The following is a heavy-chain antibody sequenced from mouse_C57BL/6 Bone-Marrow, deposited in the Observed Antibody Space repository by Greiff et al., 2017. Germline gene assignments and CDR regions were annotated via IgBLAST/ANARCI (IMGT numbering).Heavy chain of an antibody. J-gene: IGHJ1*03. CDR2: INPYNGET. V-gene: IGHV1-20*01. Sequence: EVQLQQSGPELVKPGDSVKISCKASGYSFTGYFMNWVMQSHGKSLEWSGRINPYNGETFYNQKFKGKATLTLDKTSSTAHMVLRSLTSEDSAVYYCARRRDYYGSSYGYFDVWCTGTTVTVSS. D-gene: IGHD1-1*01. CDR3: ARRRDYYGSSYGYFDV. CDR1: GYSFTGYF.